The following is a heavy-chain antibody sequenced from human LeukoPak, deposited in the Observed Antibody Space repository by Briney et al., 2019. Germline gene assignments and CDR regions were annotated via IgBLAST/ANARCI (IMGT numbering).Heavy chain of an antibody. J-gene: IGHJ4*02. V-gene: IGHV3-7*01. CDR2: IKQDGSEK. Sequence: GGSLRLSCAASGFTFSSYWMSWVRQAPGKGLEWVANIKQDGSEKYYVDSVKGRFTISRDNAKNSLYLQMNSLRAEDTAVYYSARVIVVVITSYFDYWGQGTLVTVSS. D-gene: IGHD3-22*01. CDR1: GFTFSSYW. CDR3: ARVIVVVITSYFDY.